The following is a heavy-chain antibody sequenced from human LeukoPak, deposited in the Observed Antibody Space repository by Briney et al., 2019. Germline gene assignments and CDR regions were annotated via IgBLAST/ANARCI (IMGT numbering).Heavy chain of an antibody. CDR1: VYTLTAYS. J-gene: IGHJ4*02. D-gene: IGHD1-14*01. CDR2: INPNRGGG. V-gene: IGHV1-2*02. Sequence: ASVKVSCKASVYTLTAYSMNWVRQAPGQGRECMGWINPNRGGGEYGQKFQGRISMTRDTSISTAYMELSRLTSDDTAVYYCARYGVPDRNYLDNWGQGTLVTVSS. CDR3: ARYGVPDRNYLDN.